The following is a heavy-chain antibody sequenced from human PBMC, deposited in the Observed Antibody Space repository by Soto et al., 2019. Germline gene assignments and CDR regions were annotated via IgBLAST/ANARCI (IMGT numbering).Heavy chain of an antibody. J-gene: IGHJ5*02. CDR1: GYFFAGYW. CDR3: ARQGAAVPTVPLIWFDP. D-gene: IGHD6-13*01. V-gene: IGHV5-51*01. CDR2: IYPDNSNT. Sequence: VQLVQSGTEVKKPGESLKISCKGSGYFFAGYWIAWVRQMPGKGLEWMGIIYPDNSNTKYSRSFQGQVTISADKSSSTAYLQRSSLKASDTAIYYCARQGAAVPTVPLIWFDPWGQGTLVTVSS.